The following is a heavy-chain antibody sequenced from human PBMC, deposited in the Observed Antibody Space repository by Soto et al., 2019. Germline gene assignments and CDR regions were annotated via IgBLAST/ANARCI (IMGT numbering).Heavy chain of an antibody. CDR1: GGSCSGYY. CDR2: INHSGST. CDR3: ARGRRRGYYYYGMDV. Sequence: PSETLSLTCAVYGGSCSGYYWSWIRQPPEKGLEWIGEINHSGSTNYNPSLKSRVTISVDTSKNQFSLKLSSVTAADTAVYYCARGRRRGYYYYGMDVWGQGTTVTVSS. D-gene: IGHD3-10*01. V-gene: IGHV4-34*01. J-gene: IGHJ6*02.